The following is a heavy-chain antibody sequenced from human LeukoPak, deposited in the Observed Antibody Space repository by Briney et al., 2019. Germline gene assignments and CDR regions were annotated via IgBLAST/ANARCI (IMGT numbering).Heavy chain of an antibody. D-gene: IGHD1-26*01. Sequence: GGSLRLSCAVSGLSFSDYYMGCVSPPPRKGLGWVGRRRSKAKRHTPGCAASVKGRFTISRDDSKNSLYLQMNSLKTEDTAVYYCARGLSGTWPWYFDDWGQGTLVTVSS. V-gene: IGHV3-72*01. J-gene: IGHJ4*02. CDR1: GLSFSDYY. CDR2: RRSKAKRHTP. CDR3: ARGLSGTWPWYFDD.